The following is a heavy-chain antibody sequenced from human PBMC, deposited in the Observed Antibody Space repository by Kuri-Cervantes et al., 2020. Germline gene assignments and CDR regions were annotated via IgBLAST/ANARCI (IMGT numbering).Heavy chain of an antibody. J-gene: IGHJ4*02. V-gene: IGHV4-59*01. CDR3: ARARGDYYFDY. D-gene: IGHD2-21*02. CDR2: IYYSGST. Sequence: ESLKISCTASGFTFGDYAMSWFRQAPGKGLEWIGYIYYSGSTNYNPSLKSRVTISVDTSKNQFFLKLSSVTAADTAVYYCARARGDYYFDYWGQGTLVTVSS. CDR1: GFTFGDYA.